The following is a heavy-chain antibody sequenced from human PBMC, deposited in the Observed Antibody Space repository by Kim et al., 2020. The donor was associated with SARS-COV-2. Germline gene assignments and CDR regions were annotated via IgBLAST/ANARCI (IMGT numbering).Heavy chain of an antibody. CDR2: NT. D-gene: IGHD2-15*01. CDR3: AVARRSRFDP. V-gene: IGHV1-3*01. Sequence: NTKYPTRFRGRVTITRDTSASAAYMELSSLRSEDTAVYYCAVARRSRFDPWGQGTLVTVSS. J-gene: IGHJ5*02.